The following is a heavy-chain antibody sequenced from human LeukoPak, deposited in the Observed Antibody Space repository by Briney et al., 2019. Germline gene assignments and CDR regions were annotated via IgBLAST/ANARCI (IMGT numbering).Heavy chain of an antibody. Sequence: GGSLTLSCAASGFTFSSYGMTWVRQAPGKGGEWVSAISGSGGSTYYADSVKGRFTISRDNSKNTLYLQMNSLRADDTAVYYCAHGSSSSATKNYIDYWGQGTLVTVSS. J-gene: IGHJ4*02. CDR2: ISGSGGST. CDR3: AHGSSSSATKNYIDY. D-gene: IGHD6-6*01. CDR1: GFTFSSYG. V-gene: IGHV3-23*01.